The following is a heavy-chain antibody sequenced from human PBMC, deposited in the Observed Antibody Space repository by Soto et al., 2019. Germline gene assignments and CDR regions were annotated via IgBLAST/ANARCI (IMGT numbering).Heavy chain of an antibody. Sequence: SETLSLTCTVSGGSISSSSYYWGWIRQPPGKGLEWFGSIYYSGSTYYNPSLKSRVTISVDTSKNQFSLKLSSVTAAATAVYYCASLFLIAAAGWFDPWGQGTLVTVSS. CDR3: ASLFLIAAAGWFDP. CDR1: GGSISSSSYY. D-gene: IGHD6-13*01. V-gene: IGHV4-39*01. CDR2: IYYSGST. J-gene: IGHJ5*02.